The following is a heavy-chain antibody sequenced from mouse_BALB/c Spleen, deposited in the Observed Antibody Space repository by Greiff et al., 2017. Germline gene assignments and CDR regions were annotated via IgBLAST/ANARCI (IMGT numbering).Heavy chain of an antibody. CDR3: ARVKRGNHGLDY. Sequence: EVQLVESGGGLVKPGGSLKLSCAASGFTFSDYYMYWVRQTPEKRLEWVATINSNGGSTYYPDSVKGRFTISRDNAKNTLYLQMSSLKSEDTAMYYCARVKRGNHGLDYWGQGTSVTVSS. J-gene: IGHJ4*01. V-gene: IGHV5-6-3*01. CDR1: GFTFSDYY. CDR2: INSNGGST. D-gene: IGHD1-2*01.